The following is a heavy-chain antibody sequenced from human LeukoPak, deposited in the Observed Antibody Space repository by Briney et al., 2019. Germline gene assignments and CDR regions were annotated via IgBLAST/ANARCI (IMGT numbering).Heavy chain of an antibody. CDR2: ISYDGSNK. CDR3: AKGRRRYCSSTSCYMGGDY. J-gene: IGHJ4*02. Sequence: PGRSLRLSCAASGFTFSSYGMHWVRQAPGKGLEWVAVISYDGSNKYCADSVKGRFTISRDNSKNTLYLQMNSLRAEDTAVYYCAKGRRRYCSSTSCYMGGDYWGQGTLVTVSS. D-gene: IGHD2-2*02. V-gene: IGHV3-30*18. CDR1: GFTFSSYG.